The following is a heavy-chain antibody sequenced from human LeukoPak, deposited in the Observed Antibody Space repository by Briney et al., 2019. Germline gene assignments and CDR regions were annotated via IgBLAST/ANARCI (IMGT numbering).Heavy chain of an antibody. CDR2: ISGSST. Sequence: GGSLRLSCAASGFTVSSNEMSWVRQAPGKGLEWVSSISGSSTYYADSRKGRFTISRDNAKNSLYLQMNSLRAEDTAVYYCARDLYDSSGYYNFDYWGQGTLVTVSS. V-gene: IGHV3-38-3*01. CDR1: GFTVSSNE. J-gene: IGHJ4*02. D-gene: IGHD3-22*01. CDR3: ARDLYDSSGYYNFDY.